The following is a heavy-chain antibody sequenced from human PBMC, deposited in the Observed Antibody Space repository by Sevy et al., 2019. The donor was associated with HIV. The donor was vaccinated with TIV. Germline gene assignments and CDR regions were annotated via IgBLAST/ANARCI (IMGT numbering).Heavy chain of an antibody. CDR2: IGTAAGVT. J-gene: IGHJ4*02. V-gene: IGHV3-48*02. CDR3: ARCPGHYSIDY. Sequence: GGSLRLSCAASGFTFNTYSLIWVRQTPGKGLEWLSFIGTAAGVTYYAATVKGRFTIPSDNAKNSLSLQMNGVSDEDTAVYYSARCPGHYSIDYWGQGTLVTVSS. CDR1: GFTFNTYS. D-gene: IGHD2-21*01.